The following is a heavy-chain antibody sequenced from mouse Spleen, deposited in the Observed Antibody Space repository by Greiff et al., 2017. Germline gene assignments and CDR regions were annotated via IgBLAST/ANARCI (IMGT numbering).Heavy chain of an antibody. D-gene: IGHD1-1*01. V-gene: IGHV3-6*01. CDR3: ARRDYGSSFYYYAMDY. Sequence: ESGPGLVKPSQSLSLTCSVTGYSITSGYYWNWIRQFPGNKLEWMGYISYDGSNNYNPSLKNRISITRDTSKNQFFLKLNSVTTEDTATYYCARRDYGSSFYYYAMDYWGQGTSVTVSS. CDR2: ISYDGSN. J-gene: IGHJ4*01. CDR1: GYSITSGYY.